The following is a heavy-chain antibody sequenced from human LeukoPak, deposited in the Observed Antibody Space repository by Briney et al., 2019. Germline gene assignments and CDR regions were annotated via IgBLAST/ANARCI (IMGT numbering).Heavy chain of an antibody. D-gene: IGHD3-9*01. J-gene: IGHJ4*02. V-gene: IGHV3-30*14. CDR1: GFIFSTYP. CDR2: ISHHGSNE. Sequence: QPGGSLRLSCEASGFIFSTYPMHWVRQAPDKGLEWVAMISHHGSNEYYADSVKGRFTISRDNFKNTLYLQMNNPRVEDTAIYYCARVHDTSGYYHYFDSWGQGTLVTVSS. CDR3: ARVHDTSGYYHYFDS.